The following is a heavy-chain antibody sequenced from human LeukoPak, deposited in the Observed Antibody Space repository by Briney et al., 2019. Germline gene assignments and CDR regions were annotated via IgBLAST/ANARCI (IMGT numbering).Heavy chain of an antibody. J-gene: IGHJ4*02. D-gene: IGHD3-10*02. CDR3: AKILFGELLWGEDY. CDR1: GFTFSSYS. Sequence: GGSLRLSCAASGFTFSSYSMNWVRQAPGKGLEWVSYISSSSSTIYYADSVKGRFTISRDNAKNSLYLQLNSLRVEDTAVYYCAKILFGELLWGEDYWGQGTLVTVSS. V-gene: IGHV3-48*04. CDR2: ISSSSSTI.